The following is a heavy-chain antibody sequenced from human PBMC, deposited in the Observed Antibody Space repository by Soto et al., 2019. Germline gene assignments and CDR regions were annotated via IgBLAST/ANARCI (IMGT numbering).Heavy chain of an antibody. V-gene: IGHV3-7*05. CDR1: GFSFSNLW. J-gene: IGHJ6*03. CDR3: TKVPATRTIPLYYLDV. D-gene: IGHD2-15*01. CDR2: IRQDGGGT. Sequence: PGGSLRLSCAASGFSFSNLWMSWVRQTPGKGLEWVANIRQDGGGTNYVDSVKGRFTISRDNSKNPLYLQMNSLRAEDTAVYYCTKVPATRTIPLYYLDVWGKGTTVTGSS.